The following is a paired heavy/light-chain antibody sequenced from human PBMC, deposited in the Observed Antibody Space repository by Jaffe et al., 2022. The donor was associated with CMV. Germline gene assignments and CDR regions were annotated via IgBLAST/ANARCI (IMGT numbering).Heavy chain of an antibody. CDR3: ARHWASPFGIAAAGQEYYFDY. CDR2: IYPGDSDT. V-gene: IGHV5-51*01. CDR1: GYSFTSYW. Sequence: EVQLVQSGAEVKKPGESLKISCKGSGYSFTSYWIGWVRQMPGKGLEWMGIIYPGDSDTRYSPSFQGQVTISADKSISTAYLQWSSLKASDTAMYYCARHWASPFGIAAAGQEYYFDYWGQGTLVTVSS. J-gene: IGHJ4*02. D-gene: IGHD6-13*01.
Light chain of an antibody. V-gene: IGKV3-15*01. J-gene: IGKJ4*01. CDR3: QQYNNWPRVT. Sequence: EIVMTQSPATLSVSPGERATLSCRASQSVSSNLAWYQQKPGQAPRLLIYGASTRATGIPARFSGSGSGTEFTLTISSLQSEDFAVYYCQQYNNWPRVTFGGGTKVEIK. CDR1: QSVSSN. CDR2: GAS.